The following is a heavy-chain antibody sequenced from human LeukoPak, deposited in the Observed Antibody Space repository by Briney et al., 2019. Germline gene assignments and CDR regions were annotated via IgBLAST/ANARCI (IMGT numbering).Heavy chain of an antibody. Sequence: PGGSLRLSCAASGFSFSDFGMHWIRQAPGKGLEWVTLIRSDGSSIYYADSVKGRFTISRDNSRNTLYLQMNSLRVEDTAVNYCAKDRDEYGNDCWGQGILVTVST. CDR3: AKDRDEYGNDC. CDR2: IRSDGSSI. V-gene: IGHV3-30*02. J-gene: IGHJ4*02. D-gene: IGHD4-11*01. CDR1: GFSFSDFG.